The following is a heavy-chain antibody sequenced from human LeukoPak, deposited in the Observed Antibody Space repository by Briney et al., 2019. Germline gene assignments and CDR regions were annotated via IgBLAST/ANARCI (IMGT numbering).Heavy chain of an antibody. CDR1: GGSTSSYY. J-gene: IGHJ4*02. V-gene: IGHV4-59*01. Sequence: SETLSLTCTVSGGSTSSYYWSWIRQPPGKGLEWIGYIYYSGSTNYNPSLKSRVTISVDTSKNQFSLKLSSVTAADTAVYYCARGRYSSGRYRAYYFDYWGQGTLVTVSS. CDR3: ARGRYSSGRYRAYYFDY. CDR2: IYYSGST. D-gene: IGHD6-19*01.